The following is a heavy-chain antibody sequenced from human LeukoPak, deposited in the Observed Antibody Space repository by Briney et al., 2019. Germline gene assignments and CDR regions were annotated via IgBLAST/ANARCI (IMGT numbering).Heavy chain of an antibody. V-gene: IGHV4-34*01. CDR2: INHSGST. D-gene: IGHD3-16*02. CDR3: ARVTRFGGVIVNFDY. CDR1: GGSFSGYY. J-gene: IGHJ4*02. Sequence: SETLSLTCAVYGGSFSGYYWSWLRQPPGKGLEWIGEINHSGSTNYNPSLKSRVTISVDTSKNQFSLKLSSVTAADTAVYYCARVTRFGGVIVNFDYWGQGTLVTVSS.